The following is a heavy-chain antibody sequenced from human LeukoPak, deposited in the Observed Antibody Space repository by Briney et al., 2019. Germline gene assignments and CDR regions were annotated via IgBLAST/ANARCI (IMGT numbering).Heavy chain of an antibody. V-gene: IGHV1-24*01. CDR1: GNTLSELS. Sequence: ASVTVSFKVSGNTLSELSMHWVRQAPGKGLEWMGGVDPEDDKNIYAQKFQGRVTMTEDTSTDTAYMELSNLRSEDTAVYYCATDHQWQLLGYWGQGTLVTVSS. D-gene: IGHD1-26*01. J-gene: IGHJ4*02. CDR2: VDPEDDKN. CDR3: ATDHQWQLLGY.